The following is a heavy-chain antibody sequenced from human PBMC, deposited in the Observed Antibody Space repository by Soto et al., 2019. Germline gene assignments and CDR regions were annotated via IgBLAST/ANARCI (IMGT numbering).Heavy chain of an antibody. CDR3: ARGPNWGYRFDS. V-gene: IGHV1-69*06. J-gene: IGHJ4*02. Sequence: QVQLVQSGAEVKKPGSSVKVSCEASGGTFSGHAISWVRQAPGQGPEWMGGLIPLFGTTQHAQNFQGRLTITADKSTSTAYMELTSLRFEATAIYYCARGPNWGYRFDSWGQGTLVTVSS. D-gene: IGHD7-27*01. CDR1: GGTFSGHA. CDR2: LIPLFGTT.